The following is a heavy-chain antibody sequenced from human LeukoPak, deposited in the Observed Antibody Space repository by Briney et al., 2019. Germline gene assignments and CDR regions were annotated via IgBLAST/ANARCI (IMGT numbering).Heavy chain of an antibody. D-gene: IGHD4-17*01. V-gene: IGHV3-23*01. CDR1: GFTFNNYA. CDR3: ARDEIADYAGWFDP. Sequence: GGSLRLSCAASGFTFNNYAMSWVRQAPGKGLDWVSGISASGSSTYYADSVKGRFTISRDNSKNTLYLQMNSLRAEDTAVYYCARDEIADYAGWFDPWGQGTLVTVSS. J-gene: IGHJ5*02. CDR2: ISASGSST.